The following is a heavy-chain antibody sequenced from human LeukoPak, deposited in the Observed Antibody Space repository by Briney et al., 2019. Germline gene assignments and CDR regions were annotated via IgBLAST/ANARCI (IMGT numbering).Heavy chain of an antibody. CDR2: INHRAST. CDR1: GGSYNDYY. Sequence: SETLSLPCDVYGGSYNDYYWSWIRQPPGQGLEWIGEINHRASTNYHPSLKSRVTISVDTSKNQFSLKLRSVTAADTAVYYCARAYCSGGSCYSAYYYYYMDVWGKGTTVTISS. V-gene: IGHV4-34*01. D-gene: IGHD2-15*01. J-gene: IGHJ6*03. CDR3: ARAYCSGGSCYSAYYYYYMDV.